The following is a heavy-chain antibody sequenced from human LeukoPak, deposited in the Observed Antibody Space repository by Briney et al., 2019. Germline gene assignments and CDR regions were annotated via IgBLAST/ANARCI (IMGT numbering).Heavy chain of an antibody. Sequence: GASVKVSCKASGGTFSSYAISWVRQAPGQGLEWMGGIIPIFGTANYAQKFQGRVTITADESTSTAYMELSSLRSEDTAVYYCGCAPRGGGYYYNYMDVWGKGTTVTVSS. J-gene: IGHJ6*03. V-gene: IGHV1-69*13. CDR1: GGTFSSYA. D-gene: IGHD2-21*01. CDR3: GCAPRGGGYYYNYMDV. CDR2: IIPIFGTA.